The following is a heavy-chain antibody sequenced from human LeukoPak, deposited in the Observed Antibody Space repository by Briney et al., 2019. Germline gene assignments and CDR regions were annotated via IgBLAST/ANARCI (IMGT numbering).Heavy chain of an antibody. CDR1: GGSLSSYF. V-gene: IGHV4-59*01. J-gene: IGHJ6*03. D-gene: IGHD4-17*01. CDR2: IYYSGST. Sequence: SETVSLTCTLSGGSLSSYFWSWIRQPPGEGLEWIGYIYYSGSTNYNPSLKSRVTISVDTSKNPFSLKLSSVTAADTAVYYCARGAVTPVMVYYMDVWGKGTPVIVSS. CDR3: ARGAVTPVMVYYMDV.